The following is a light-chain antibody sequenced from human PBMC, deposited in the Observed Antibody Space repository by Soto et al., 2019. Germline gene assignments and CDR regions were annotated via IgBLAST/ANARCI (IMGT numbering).Light chain of an antibody. CDR2: GAS. V-gene: IGKV3-20*01. J-gene: IGKJ4*01. CDR1: QSVSSSH. CDR3: QQYGSSPPLT. Sequence: EIVLTQSPGPLALSPGEIATLSFRASQSVSSSHLAWYQQKPGQAPRLLIYGASSRATGIPDRFIGSGSGTDVTLIISRLEPEDFVVYYCQQYGSSPPLTFGEGTKVEIK.